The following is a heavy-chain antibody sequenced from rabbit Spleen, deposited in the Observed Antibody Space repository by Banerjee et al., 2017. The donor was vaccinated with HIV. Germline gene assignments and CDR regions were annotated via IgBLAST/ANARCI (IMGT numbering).Heavy chain of an antibody. Sequence: QEHLKESGGGLVQPGGSLKLSCKASGFTLSSYYMNWVRQAPGKGLEWIGCIGINNGATWYASWAKGRFTISKTSSTTVTLQMTSLTAADTATYFCARAVRGRGWGCDLWGPGTL. CDR1: GFTLSSYYM. V-gene: IGHV1S45*01. D-gene: IGHD4-1*01. CDR3: ARAVRGRGWGCDL. CDR2: IGINNGAT. J-gene: IGHJ4*01.